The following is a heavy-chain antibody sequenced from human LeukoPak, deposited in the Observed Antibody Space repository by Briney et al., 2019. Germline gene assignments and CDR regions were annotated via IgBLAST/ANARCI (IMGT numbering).Heavy chain of an antibody. CDR2: IKPDGREK. CDR1: GFTFSSYA. Sequence: AGGSLRLSCAASGFTFSSYAMGWVRQAPGKGLEWVANIKPDGREKYYLDSVKGRFTISRDNVKKSLYLQMNSLRAEDTAVYYCARGDFNDNGDYVDAFDIWGHGTMVTVSS. D-gene: IGHD4-17*01. V-gene: IGHV3-7*01. CDR3: ARGDFNDNGDYVDAFDI. J-gene: IGHJ3*02.